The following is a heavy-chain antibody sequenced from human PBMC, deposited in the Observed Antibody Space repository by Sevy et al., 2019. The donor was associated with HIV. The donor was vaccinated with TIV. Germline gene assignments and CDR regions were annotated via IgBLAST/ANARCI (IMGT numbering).Heavy chain of an antibody. V-gene: IGHV3-53*01. CDR3: ARDWGGAAGYYYGMDV. Sequence: GGSLRLSCAASGFTVSSNYMSWVRQAPGKGLEWVSVIYSGGSTYYADSVKGRFTISRDNSKNTLYLQMNSLRAEDTVVYYCARDWGGAAGYYYGMDVWGQGTTVTVSS. CDR1: GFTVSSNY. D-gene: IGHD6-13*01. J-gene: IGHJ6*02. CDR2: IYSGGST.